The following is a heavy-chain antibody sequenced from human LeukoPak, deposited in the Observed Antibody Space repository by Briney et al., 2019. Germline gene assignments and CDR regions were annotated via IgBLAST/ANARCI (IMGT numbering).Heavy chain of an antibody. J-gene: IGHJ6*03. CDR3: ARLGAIEDGYYYYYIDV. V-gene: IGHV4-39*07. Sequence: PSETLSLTCTVSGGSISSSSYYWGWIRQPPGKGLEWIGSIYYSGSTYYNPSLKSRVTISVDTSKNQLSLKLSSVTAADTAVYYCARLGAIEDGYYYYYIDVWGKGTTVTVSS. CDR2: IYYSGST. D-gene: IGHD3-16*01. CDR1: GGSISSSSYY.